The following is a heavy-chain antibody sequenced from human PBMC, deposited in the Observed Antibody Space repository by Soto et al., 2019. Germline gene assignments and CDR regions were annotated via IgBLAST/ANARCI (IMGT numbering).Heavy chain of an antibody. Sequence: LRLSCAASGFTFSSYAMSWVRQAPGKGLEWVAAISTSGGSTYYADSVKGRFTISRDNSKNTLYLQMNSLRAEDTAVYYCAKVVGEATRYFDYWGQGTLVTVSS. V-gene: IGHV3-23*01. CDR1: GFTFSSYA. J-gene: IGHJ4*02. CDR2: ISTSGGST. D-gene: IGHD1-26*01. CDR3: AKVVGEATRYFDY.